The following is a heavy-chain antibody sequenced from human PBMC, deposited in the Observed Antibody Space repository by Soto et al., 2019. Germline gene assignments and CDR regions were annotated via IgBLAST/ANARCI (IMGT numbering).Heavy chain of an antibody. J-gene: IGHJ3*02. CDR1: GFTFDDYA. Sequence: GGSLRLSCAASGFTFDDYAMHWVRQAPGKGLEWVSGISWNSGSIGYADSVKGRFTISRDNAKNSLYLQMNSLRAEDTALYYCAKDKEVGYSYGQGVFYAFDIWGQGTMVTVSS. D-gene: IGHD5-18*01. V-gene: IGHV3-9*01. CDR2: ISWNSGSI. CDR3: AKDKEVGYSYGQGVFYAFDI.